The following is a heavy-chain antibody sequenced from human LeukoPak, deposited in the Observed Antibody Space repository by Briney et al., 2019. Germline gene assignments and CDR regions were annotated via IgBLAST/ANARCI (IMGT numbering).Heavy chain of an antibody. CDR2: INHSGST. Sequence: GSLRLSCAASGFTFSDYYMSWIRQPPGKGLEWIGEINHSGSTNYNPSLKSRVTISVDTSKNQFSLKLSSVTAADTAVYYCARRIAAAGRGTASIYFDYWGQGTLVTVSS. V-gene: IGHV4-34*01. CDR3: ARRIAAAGRGTASIYFDY. D-gene: IGHD6-13*01. CDR1: GFTFSDYY. J-gene: IGHJ4*02.